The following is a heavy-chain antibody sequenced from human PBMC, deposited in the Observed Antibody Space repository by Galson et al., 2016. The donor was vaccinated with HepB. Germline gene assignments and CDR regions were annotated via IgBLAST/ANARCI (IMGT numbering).Heavy chain of an antibody. V-gene: IGHV1-69*13. CDR3: ARDGSGTVTKDTHYYGMDV. Sequence: SVKVSCKASGGTFSTYAITWVRQAPGQGLEWIGGFVPEFGTANYAQQFQGRLTLDADDSTSTAYMELSSLTSEDTAVYFCARDGSGTVTKDTHYYGMDVWGQGTTVIVSS. J-gene: IGHJ6*02. CDR2: FVPEFGTA. D-gene: IGHD4-17*01. CDR1: GGTFSTYA.